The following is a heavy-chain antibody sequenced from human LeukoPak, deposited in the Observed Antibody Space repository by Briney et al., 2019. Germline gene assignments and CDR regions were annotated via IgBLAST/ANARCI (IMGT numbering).Heavy chain of an antibody. D-gene: IGHD5-18*01. CDR2: INHSGST. Sequence: SETLSLTCAVYGGSFSGYYWSWIRQPPGKGLEWIVEINHSGSTNYNPSLKSRVTISVDTSKNQFSLKLSSVTAADRAVYYCARSRRGYSYGLFDYWGQGTLVTVSS. CDR3: ARSRRGYSYGLFDY. V-gene: IGHV4-34*01. J-gene: IGHJ4*02. CDR1: GGSFSGYY.